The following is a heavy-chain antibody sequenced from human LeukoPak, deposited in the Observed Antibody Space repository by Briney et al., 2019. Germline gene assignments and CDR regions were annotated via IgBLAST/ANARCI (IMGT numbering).Heavy chain of an antibody. CDR2: MTTFDARI. D-gene: IGHD6-19*01. Sequence: GGSLRLSCAASGFTFSHFGLIWVRQAPGKGLEWVASMTTFDARIYYADSVRGRFTISRDTAENSLFLHMNSLTAEDTAVYYCARDPSSARFQYFDFWGQGALVTVSS. J-gene: IGHJ4*02. CDR1: GFTFSHFG. V-gene: IGHV3-21*01. CDR3: ARDPSSARFQYFDF.